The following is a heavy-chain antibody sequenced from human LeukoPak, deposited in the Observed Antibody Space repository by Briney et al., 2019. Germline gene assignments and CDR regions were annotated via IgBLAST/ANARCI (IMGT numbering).Heavy chain of an antibody. CDR2: MSSSGVSP. CDR1: GFSFSKYA. Sequence: GGSLRPSCEASGFSFSKYAMTWVRQAPGKGLEWVTGMSSSGVSPDYADSVRGRFTISRDNSKETLFLQMNSLRAEDTAIYYCARVSFDGGVIPYFDSWGQGTVVTVSS. V-gene: IGHV3-23*01. J-gene: IGHJ4*02. D-gene: IGHD3-10*01. CDR3: ARVSFDGGVIPYFDS.